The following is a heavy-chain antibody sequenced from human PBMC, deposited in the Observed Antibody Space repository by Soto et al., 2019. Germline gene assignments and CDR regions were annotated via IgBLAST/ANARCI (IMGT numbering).Heavy chain of an antibody. Sequence: GGSLRLSCAASGFTFTDYAMHWVRQAPGKGLEWVTSISYDGGNKYYAASVKGRFTFYRDNSKNTVYLQMTSLRLEDTAVYYCARGTSLRFFDWPDSWGQGTLVTVSS. CDR2: ISYDGGNK. CDR1: GFTFTDYA. J-gene: IGHJ5*01. V-gene: IGHV3-30-3*01. D-gene: IGHD3-9*01. CDR3: ARGTSLRFFDWPDS.